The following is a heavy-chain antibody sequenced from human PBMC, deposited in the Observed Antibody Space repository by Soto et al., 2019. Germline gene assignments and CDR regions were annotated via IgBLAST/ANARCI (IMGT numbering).Heavy chain of an antibody. Sequence: GGSLRLSCAASGFTFSSYAVSWVRQAPGKGPEWISSISGSGSTIYYADSVKGRFTISRDNSKNALYLQMSSLRAEDTAVYYCAKVFYYYDSSGYYYFDYWGQGTLVTVSS. J-gene: IGHJ4*02. CDR2: ISGSGSTI. CDR1: GFTFSSYA. V-gene: IGHV3-23*01. CDR3: AKVFYYYDSSGYYYFDY. D-gene: IGHD3-22*01.